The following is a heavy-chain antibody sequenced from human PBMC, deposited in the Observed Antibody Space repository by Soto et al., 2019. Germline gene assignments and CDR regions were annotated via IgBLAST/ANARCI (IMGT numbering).Heavy chain of an antibody. Sequence: SGPTLVNPTQTLTLTCTFSGFPLSSSGVGVEWVRQPPGKALEWLALIYSNDDKRYSPSVKSRLTIRKDTSKNRVLLTITNMDPVDKATYYCAHRPAYDISTGYYPFDYWGQGSLVTVSS. CDR2: IYSNDDK. CDR1: GFPLSSSGVG. CDR3: AHRPAYDISTGYYPFDY. D-gene: IGHD3-9*01. J-gene: IGHJ4*02. V-gene: IGHV2-5*01.